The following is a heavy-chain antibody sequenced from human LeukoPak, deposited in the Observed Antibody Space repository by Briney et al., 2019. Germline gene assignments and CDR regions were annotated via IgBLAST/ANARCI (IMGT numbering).Heavy chain of an antibody. Sequence: GGSLRVSCAASGFTFSSYWMHWVRQAPGKGLVWVSRITSDGSDTIYADSVKGRFTISRDNSKNTLYLQMNSLRAEDTALYYCSRDRRTWFDPWGQGTLVTVSS. CDR2: ITSDGSDT. CDR3: SRDRRTWFDP. CDR1: GFTFSSYW. V-gene: IGHV3-74*01. J-gene: IGHJ5*02.